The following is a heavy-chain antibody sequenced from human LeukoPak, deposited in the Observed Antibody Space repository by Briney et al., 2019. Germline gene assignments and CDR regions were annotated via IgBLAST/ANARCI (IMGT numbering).Heavy chain of an antibody. D-gene: IGHD2-2*01. CDR2: IYHSGTT. J-gene: IGHJ4*02. CDR3: ARGPVVPAAPYYFDY. Sequence: SETLSLTCAVSGGSISSGGYSWSWIRQPPGKGLEWIGYIYHSGTTYYNPSLKSRVTISVDTSKNQFSLKLSSVTAADTAVYYCARGPVVPAAPYYFDYWGQGTLVTVSP. V-gene: IGHV4-30-2*01. CDR1: GGSISSGGYS.